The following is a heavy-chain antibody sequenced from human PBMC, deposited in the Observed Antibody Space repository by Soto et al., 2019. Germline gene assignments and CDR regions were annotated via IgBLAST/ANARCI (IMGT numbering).Heavy chain of an antibody. Sequence: PSETLSLTCTVSCGSISSYYWSWIRQPPGKGLEWIGYIYYSGSTNYNPSLKSRVTISVDTSKNQFSLKLSSVTAADTAVYYCARARSVYYYDSSGYYSGEYYFDYWGQGTLVTVSS. CDR3: ARARSVYYYDSSGYYSGEYYFDY. D-gene: IGHD3-22*01. J-gene: IGHJ4*02. CDR2: IYYSGST. V-gene: IGHV4-59*08. CDR1: CGSISSYY.